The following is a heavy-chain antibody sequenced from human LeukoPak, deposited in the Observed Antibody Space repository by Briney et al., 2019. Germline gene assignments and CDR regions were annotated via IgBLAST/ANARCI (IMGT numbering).Heavy chain of an antibody. J-gene: IGHJ4*02. Sequence: SETLSLTCAVYGGSFSGYYWSWIRQPPGKGLEWIGEINHSGSTNYNPSLKSRVTISVDTSKNQFSLKLSSVTAADTAVYYCARAQNAEGYYYDSSGPGGYWGQGTLVTVSS. D-gene: IGHD3-22*01. CDR1: GGSFSGYY. CDR3: ARAQNAEGYYYDSSGPGGY. CDR2: INHSGST. V-gene: IGHV4-34*01.